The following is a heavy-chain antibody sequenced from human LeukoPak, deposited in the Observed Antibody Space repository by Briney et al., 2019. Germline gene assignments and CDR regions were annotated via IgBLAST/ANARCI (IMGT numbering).Heavy chain of an antibody. V-gene: IGHV3-11*04. CDR2: ISSGGSTI. CDR3: ARDLRNWNYGKDY. D-gene: IGHD1-7*01. CDR1: GFTFSDYY. J-gene: IGHJ4*02. Sequence: GGSLRLSCAASGFTFSDYYMSWIRQAPGKGLEWVSYISSGGSTIYYADSVKGRFTISRDNAKNSLYLQMNSLRAEDTAVYYCARDLRNWNYGKDYWGQGTLVTVSS.